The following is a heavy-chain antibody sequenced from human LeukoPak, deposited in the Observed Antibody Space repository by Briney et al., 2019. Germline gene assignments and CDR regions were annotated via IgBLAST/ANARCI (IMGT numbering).Heavy chain of an antibody. V-gene: IGHV3-66*01. CDR1: GFTVSRKY. D-gene: IGHD4-17*01. J-gene: IGHJ4*02. CDR3: ARTQTMTTVTTYDY. Sequence: GGSLRLSCAASGFTVSRKYMTWVRQAPGKGLEWVSVIYRSDNTDYANSVRGRFTISRDNSKNTLHLQMNSPRAEDTAVYYCARTQTMTTVTTYDYWGQGTLVTVSS. CDR2: IYRSDNT.